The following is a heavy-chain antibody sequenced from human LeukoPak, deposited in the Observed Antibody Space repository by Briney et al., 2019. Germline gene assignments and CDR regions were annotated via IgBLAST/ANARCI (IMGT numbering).Heavy chain of an antibody. CDR1: AFTFSDYS. CDR2: IDTSSSTM. D-gene: IGHD7-27*01. V-gene: IGHV3-48*02. Sequence: PGGSLRLSCAASAFTFSDYSMNWVRQAPGQGLEWISYIDTSSSTMYYADSVMGRFTISRDNAKESLYLQMNSLRDEDTAVYYCAREDDSWGPNNPDLWGQGTMVTVSS. CDR3: AREDDSWGPNNPDL. J-gene: IGHJ3*01.